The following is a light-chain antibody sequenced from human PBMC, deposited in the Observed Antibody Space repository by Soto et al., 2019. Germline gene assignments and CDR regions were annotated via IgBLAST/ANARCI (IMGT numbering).Light chain of an antibody. CDR3: QQYNSPTST. V-gene: IGKV1-5*03. CDR2: KAS. Sequence: DIQMTQSPSTLSASVGDRVTITCRASQGISSWLAWYQQKPGKAAKLLIHKASSLESGVPSRFSGSGSGPEFTLTISRLQPDDFATYYCQQYNSPTSTFGQGTKLEIK. J-gene: IGKJ2*01. CDR1: QGISSW.